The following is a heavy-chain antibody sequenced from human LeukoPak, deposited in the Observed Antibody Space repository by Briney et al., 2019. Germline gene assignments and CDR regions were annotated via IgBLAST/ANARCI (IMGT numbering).Heavy chain of an antibody. CDR3: ARGYGPGY. J-gene: IGHJ4*02. CDR1: GDSITNTNW. V-gene: IGHV4-4*02. CDR2: IDHRGNT. D-gene: IGHD4-17*01. Sequence: SGTLSLTCAVSGDSITNTNWWNWVRQPPGKGLEWIAEIDHRGNTNYNPPLKSPVTILADKSKNQFSLKLNAVSAADTAVYYCARGYGPGYWGQGTLVLVS.